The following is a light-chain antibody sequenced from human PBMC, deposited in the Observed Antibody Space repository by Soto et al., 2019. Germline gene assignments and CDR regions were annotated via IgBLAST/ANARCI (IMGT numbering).Light chain of an antibody. Sequence: AIRMTQSPSSFSASTGDRVTITCRASQGISSYLAWYQQKPGKAPKLMIYAASTLQSGVPSRFSGRGSGTDFTPTISCLQSEDFATYYCQQYYIYPQTFGQGTKVEIK. CDR1: QGISSY. J-gene: IGKJ1*01. V-gene: IGKV1-8*01. CDR3: QQYYIYPQT. CDR2: AAS.